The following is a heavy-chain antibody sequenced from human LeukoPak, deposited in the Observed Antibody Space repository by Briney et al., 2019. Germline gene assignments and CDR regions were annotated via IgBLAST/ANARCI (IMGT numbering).Heavy chain of an antibody. CDR2: INPNSGGT. V-gene: IGHV1-2*02. CDR1: GYTFTSYD. CDR3: ARDELGTLYYYYGMDV. Sequence: ASVKVSCKASGYTFTSYDINWVRQAPGQGLEWMGWINPNSGGTNYAQKFQDRVTMTRDTSISTAYMELSRLRSDDTAVYYCARDELGTLYYYYGMDVWGQGTTVTVSS. J-gene: IGHJ6*02. D-gene: IGHD7-27*01.